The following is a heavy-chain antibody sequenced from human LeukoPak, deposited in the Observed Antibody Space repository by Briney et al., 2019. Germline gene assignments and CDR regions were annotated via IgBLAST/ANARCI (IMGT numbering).Heavy chain of an antibody. J-gene: IGHJ4*02. Sequence: GASVKVSCKASGGTFSSYAFSWVRQAPGQGLEWMGGIIPIVGTTNYAQMFQGRVTITADESTSTAYMELCSLRSEDTAVYYCARGGYYYDSSGYSHLPDYWGQGTLVTVSA. CDR3: ARGGYYYDSSGYSHLPDY. D-gene: IGHD3-22*01. V-gene: IGHV1-69*13. CDR1: GGTFSSYA. CDR2: IIPIVGTT.